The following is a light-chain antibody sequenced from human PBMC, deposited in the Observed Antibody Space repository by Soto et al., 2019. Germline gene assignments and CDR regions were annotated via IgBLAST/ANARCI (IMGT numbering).Light chain of an antibody. CDR2: GAS. V-gene: IGKV3-20*01. J-gene: IGKJ4*01. Sequence: EIVLTQSPGTLSFSPGERSPLSCRARQSVSRRYLSWTPPKPGQASTLLIYGASSRATGIADLCSGSVAGTYFTITISRLEHEDVAVYYWQQYGSSLTGGGGTKGDI. CDR1: QSVSRRY. CDR3: QQYGSSLT.